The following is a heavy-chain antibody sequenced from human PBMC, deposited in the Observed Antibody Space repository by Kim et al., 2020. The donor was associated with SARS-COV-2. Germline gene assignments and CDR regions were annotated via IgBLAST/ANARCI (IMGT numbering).Heavy chain of an antibody. D-gene: IGHD5-12*01. Sequence: SETLSLTCAVYGGSFSGYYWSWIRQPPGKGLEWIGEINHSGSTNYNPSLKSRVTISVDTSKNQFSLKLSSVTAADTAVYYCARAAGYSGYVLGYSGQGTL. V-gene: IGHV4-34*01. CDR2: INHSGST. J-gene: IGHJ4*02. CDR3: ARAAGYSGYVLGY. CDR1: GGSFSGYY.